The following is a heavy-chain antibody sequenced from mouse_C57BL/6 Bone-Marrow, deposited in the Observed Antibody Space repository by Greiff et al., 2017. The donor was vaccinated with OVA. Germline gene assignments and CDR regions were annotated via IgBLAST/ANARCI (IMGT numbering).Heavy chain of an antibody. Sequence: VQLQQSGPELVKPGASVKMSCKASGYTFTDYNMHWVKQSHGKSLEWIGYINPNNGGTSYNQKFKGKATLTVNKSSSTAYMELRSLTSEDSAVYYCARITTVGDYFDYWGQGTTLTVSS. CDR3: ARITTVGDYFDY. CDR1: GYTFTDYN. CDR2: INPNNGGT. V-gene: IGHV1-22*01. J-gene: IGHJ2*01. D-gene: IGHD1-1*01.